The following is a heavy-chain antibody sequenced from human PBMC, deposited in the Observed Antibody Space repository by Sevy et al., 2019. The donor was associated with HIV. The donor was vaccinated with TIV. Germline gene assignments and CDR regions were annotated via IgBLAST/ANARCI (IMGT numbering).Heavy chain of an antibody. D-gene: IGHD2-15*01. CDR2: ISASGVST. CDR3: AKLSCSDGNCFSIDY. CDR1: GFTFSSYA. V-gene: IGHV3-23*01. Sequence: GGSLRLSCAASGFTFSSYAMTWVRQAPGKGLEWVSGISASGVSTYYADSVKGRFTISRDNSKNTLYLQINSLRAEDTAVYYCAKLSCSDGNCFSIDYWGQGTLVTVSS. J-gene: IGHJ4*02.